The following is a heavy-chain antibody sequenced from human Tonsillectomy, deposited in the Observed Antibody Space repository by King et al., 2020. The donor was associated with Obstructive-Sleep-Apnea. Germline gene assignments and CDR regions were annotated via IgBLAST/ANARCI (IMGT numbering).Heavy chain of an antibody. CDR2: LTAYDGNT. CDR1: GYTFITYS. CDR3: ARQSLAGDYFDP. V-gene: IGHV1-18*01. D-gene: IGHD4-17*01. J-gene: IGHJ5*02. Sequence: QLVQSGAEVKTPGASVKVSCKASGYTFITYSITWLRQAPGQGLEWMGWLTAYDGNTNYAQKFQGRVTMTSDTSTSTAYTELRSLRSDDTAVYYCARQSLAGDYFDPWGQGTLVTVSS.